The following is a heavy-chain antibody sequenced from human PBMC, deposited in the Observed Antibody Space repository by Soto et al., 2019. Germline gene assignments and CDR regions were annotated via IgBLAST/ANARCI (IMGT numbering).Heavy chain of an antibody. V-gene: IGHV1-18*01. CDR2: ISAYNGNT. CDR3: ARDLEQWLQGAFDL. J-gene: IGHJ3*01. CDR1: GYTFTSYG. Sequence: QVQLVQSGAEVKKPGASVKVSCKASGYTFTSYGISWVRQAPGQGLEWMGWISAYNGNTNYAQKLQGRVTMTTATXXSTAYMELRSLRSDDAAVFYCARDLEQWLQGAFDLWGQGTMVTVSS. D-gene: IGHD6-19*01.